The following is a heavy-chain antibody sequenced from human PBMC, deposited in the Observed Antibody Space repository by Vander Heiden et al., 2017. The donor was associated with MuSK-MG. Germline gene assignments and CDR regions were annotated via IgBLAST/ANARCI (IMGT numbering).Heavy chain of an antibody. CDR3: ARRITTSGWYRDDS. CDR2: ISHSGST. J-gene: IGHJ4*02. D-gene: IGHD6-19*01. CDR1: GGSISDFY. V-gene: IGHV4-59*01. Sequence: QVQLQESGPGLVKPSEPLSLTCSVSGGSISDFYWSWIRQPPGKGLEWIGYISHSGSTSYNPSLESRVTISIDTSRTQFFLDMRSVTTADTAIYYCARRITTSGWYRDDSWGQGALVTVSS.